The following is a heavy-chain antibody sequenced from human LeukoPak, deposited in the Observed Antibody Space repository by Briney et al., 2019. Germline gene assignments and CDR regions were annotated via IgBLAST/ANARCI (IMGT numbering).Heavy chain of an antibody. CDR1: GFTFSSYA. CDR2: MSSGGYSE. CDR3: AKAPGGIVGY. J-gene: IGHJ4*02. V-gene: IGHV3-23*01. D-gene: IGHD3-16*01. Sequence: GGSLRLSCAASGFTFSSYAMSWVRQAPGKGLEWVSVMSSGGYSEYYSDSVRGRFTISRDNSKDTLYLQMNSLTAEDTAVYYCAKAPGGIVGYWGQGTLVTVSS.